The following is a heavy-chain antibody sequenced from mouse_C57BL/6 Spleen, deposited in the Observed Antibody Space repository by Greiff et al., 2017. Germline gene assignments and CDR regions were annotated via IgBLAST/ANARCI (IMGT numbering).Heavy chain of an antibody. Sequence: EVQGVESGGGLVQPGGSMKLSCVASGFTFSNYWMNWVRQSPEKGLEWVAQIRLKSDNYATHYAESVKGRFTISRDDSKSSVYLQMNNLRAEDTGIYYCTAYYYSNYEDYFDYWGQGTTLTVSS. CDR2: IRLKSDNYAT. D-gene: IGHD2-5*01. J-gene: IGHJ2*01. V-gene: IGHV6-3*01. CDR1: GFTFSNYW. CDR3: TAYYYSNYEDYFDY.